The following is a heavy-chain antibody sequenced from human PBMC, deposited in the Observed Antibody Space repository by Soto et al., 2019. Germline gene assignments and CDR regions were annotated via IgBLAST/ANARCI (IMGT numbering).Heavy chain of an antibody. CDR1: GYTFTDAY. J-gene: IGHJ4*02. Sequence: QVRLVQSGAEVKKPEASVKVTCKPSGYTFTDAYIHWVRQAPGQGLEWLGWINPKNGGTNYAQKFQGRVTMTRDTSSSTAFMELSSLNSNDTAVYYCAREEGTELDFWGQGTLVTVSS. D-gene: IGHD1-7*01. CDR3: AREEGTELDF. CDR2: INPKNGGT. V-gene: IGHV1-2*02.